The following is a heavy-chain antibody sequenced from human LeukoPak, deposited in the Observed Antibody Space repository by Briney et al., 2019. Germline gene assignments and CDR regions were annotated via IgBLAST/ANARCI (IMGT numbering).Heavy chain of an antibody. J-gene: IGHJ4*02. Sequence: SETLSLTCAVYGGSFSGYYWSWIRQPPGKGLEWIGEINHSGSTNYNPSLKSRVTISVDTSKNQFSLKLSSVTAADTAVYYCARGVTTRTLLDYWGQGTLVTVSS. CDR2: INHSGST. D-gene: IGHD4-17*01. CDR3: ARGVTTRTLLDY. V-gene: IGHV4-34*01. CDR1: GGSFSGYY.